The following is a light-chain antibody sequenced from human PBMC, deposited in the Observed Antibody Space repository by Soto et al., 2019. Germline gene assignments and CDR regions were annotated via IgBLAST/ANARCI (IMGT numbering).Light chain of an antibody. CDR3: QQYDSYPLT. V-gene: IGKV1-5*01. J-gene: IGKJ4*01. CDR1: QRISGW. Sequence: DIQMTHSPSTLSASVWDTVTITCRASQRISGWLAWHQQKPGTAPKFLIYDVSTLESGVPSRFSGSGSGTEFTLTISSLQPEDFATYYCQQYDSYPLTFGGGTKVDIK. CDR2: DVS.